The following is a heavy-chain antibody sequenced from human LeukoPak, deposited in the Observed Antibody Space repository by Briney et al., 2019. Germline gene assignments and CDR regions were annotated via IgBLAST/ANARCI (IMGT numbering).Heavy chain of an antibody. CDR1: GGTFISYT. D-gene: IGHD5-24*01. Sequence: GSSVKVSCKASGGTFISYTISWVRQAPGQGLEWMGGIIPIFGTANYAQKFQGRVTITTDESTSTAYMELSSLRSEDTAVYYCAREGDGYNYLDYWGQGTLVTVSS. V-gene: IGHV1-69*05. CDR3: AREGDGYNYLDY. J-gene: IGHJ4*02. CDR2: IIPIFGTA.